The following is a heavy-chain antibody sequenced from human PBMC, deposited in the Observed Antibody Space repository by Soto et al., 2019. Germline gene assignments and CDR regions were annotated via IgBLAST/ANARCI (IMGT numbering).Heavy chain of an antibody. CDR2: INPNSGGT. J-gene: IGHJ6*02. CDR1: GYTFTGYY. D-gene: IGHD4-4*01. Sequence: GASVKVSCKASGYTFTGYYMHWVRQAPGQGLEWMGWINPNSGGTNYAQKFQGWVTMTRDTSISTAYMELSRLRSDDTAVYYCARDLPYSNYPSETASSAILYYGMDVWGQGTTVTVSS. CDR3: ARDLPYSNYPSETASSAILYYGMDV. V-gene: IGHV1-2*04.